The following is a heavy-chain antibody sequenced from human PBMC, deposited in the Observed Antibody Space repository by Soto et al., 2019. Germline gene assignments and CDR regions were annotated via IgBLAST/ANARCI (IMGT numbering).Heavy chain of an antibody. Sequence: EVQLVESGGGLVKPGGSLRLSCAASGFTSSSYGRNWVGQAPGKGLEWASSISSSSSYIYYADSVKGRFTISRDNAKNSLYLQMNSLRAEDTAVYYCARDTARVGSDYWGQGTLVTVSS. CDR2: ISSSSSYI. CDR3: ARDTARVGSDY. J-gene: IGHJ4*02. CDR1: GFTSSSYG. V-gene: IGHV3-21*01. D-gene: IGHD1-26*01.